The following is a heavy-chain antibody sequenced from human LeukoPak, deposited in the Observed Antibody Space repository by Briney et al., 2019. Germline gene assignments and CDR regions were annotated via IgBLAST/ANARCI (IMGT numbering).Heavy chain of an antibody. V-gene: IGHV4-34*01. D-gene: IGHD3-10*01. CDR1: GGSFSGYY. CDR3: ARDVLLWFGDDYYYYYGMDV. Sequence: PSETLSLTCAVYGGSFSGYYWSWIRQPPGKGLEWIGEINHSGSTNYNPSLKSRVTISVDTSKNQFSLKLSSVTAADTAVYYCARDVLLWFGDDYYYYYGMDVWGQGTTVTVSS. J-gene: IGHJ6*02. CDR2: INHSGST.